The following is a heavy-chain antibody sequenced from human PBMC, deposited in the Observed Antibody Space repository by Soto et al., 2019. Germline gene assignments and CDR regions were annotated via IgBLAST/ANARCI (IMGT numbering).Heavy chain of an antibody. Sequence: ASVKVSWKXSGYTFTSYGISWVRQAPGQGLEWMGWISAYNGNTNYAQKLQGRVTMTTDTSTSTAYMELRSLRSDDTAVYYCARARWFGESAPIDYWGQGTLVTVSS. CDR2: ISAYNGNT. J-gene: IGHJ4*02. CDR1: GYTFTSYG. V-gene: IGHV1-18*04. D-gene: IGHD3-10*01. CDR3: ARARWFGESAPIDY.